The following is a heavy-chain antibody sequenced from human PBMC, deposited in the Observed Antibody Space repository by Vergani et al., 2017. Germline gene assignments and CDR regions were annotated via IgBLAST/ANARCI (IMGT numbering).Heavy chain of an antibody. CDR2: MSGSGGST. CDR3: AKDARLRYFNAHDN. CDR1: GFTFTSYA. J-gene: IGHJ4*02. D-gene: IGHD3-9*01. Sequence: VQLLESGGGLVQPGGSLRLSCAASGFTFTSYAMSWVRQAPGKGLDWVSAMSGSGGSTYYADAVKGRFTISRDNSKNTRYLQMNSLRAEDTAVYYCAKDARLRYFNAHDNWGQGTLVTVSS. V-gene: IGHV3-23*01.